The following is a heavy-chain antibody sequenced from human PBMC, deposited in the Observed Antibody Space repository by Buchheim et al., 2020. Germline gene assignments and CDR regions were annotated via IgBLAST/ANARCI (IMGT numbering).Heavy chain of an antibody. V-gene: IGHV3-15*01. J-gene: IGHJ4*02. CDR2: IKSKTDGRAT. Sequence: EVQLVESGGGLVKPGGSLRLSCAASGFTFSNAWMSWVRQAPGKGLEWVGRIKSKTDGRATDYAAPVKGRLTISRDDSKNTLYLQMNSLKTEDTAVYYCTTAAVLWEQWLVHYWGQGTL. D-gene: IGHD6-19*01. CDR1: GFTFSNAW. CDR3: TTAAVLWEQWLVHY.